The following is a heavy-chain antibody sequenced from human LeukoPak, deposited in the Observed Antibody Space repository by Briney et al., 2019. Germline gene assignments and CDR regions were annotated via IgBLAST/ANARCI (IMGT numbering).Heavy chain of an antibody. V-gene: IGHV4-4*07. J-gene: IGHJ4*02. CDR2: IYTSGST. CDR1: GGSISSYY. CDR3: VKDLILDSGSGRYQQPSHYFDY. D-gene: IGHD6-19*01. Sequence: SETLSLTCTVSGGSISSYYWSWIRQPAGKGLEWIGRIYTSGSTNYNPSLKSRVTMSVDTSKNQFSLKLSSVTAADTAVYYCVKDLILDSGSGRYQQPSHYFDYWAREPWSPSPQ.